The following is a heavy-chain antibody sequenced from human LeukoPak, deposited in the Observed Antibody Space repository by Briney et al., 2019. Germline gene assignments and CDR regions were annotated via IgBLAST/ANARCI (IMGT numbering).Heavy chain of an antibody. CDR3: AKDWGACSSTSCYQFY. CDR2: IRYDGSNK. J-gene: IGHJ4*02. V-gene: IGHV3-30*02. Sequence: GGSLRLSCAASGFTFSSYGMHWVRQARGKGLEWVAFIRYDGSNKYYADSVKGRFTISRDNSKNTLYLQMNSLRAEDTAVYYCAKDWGACSSTSCYQFYWGQGTLVTVSS. CDR1: GFTFSSYG. D-gene: IGHD2-2*01.